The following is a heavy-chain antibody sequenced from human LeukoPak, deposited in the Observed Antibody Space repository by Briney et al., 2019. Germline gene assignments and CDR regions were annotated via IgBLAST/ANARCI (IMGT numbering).Heavy chain of an antibody. CDR3: AKDSSSSNYYYGMDV. D-gene: IGHD6-6*01. Sequence: GGSLRLSCAASGFTFSSYAMHWVRQAPGKGLEWVSTISGGAGNTYYGDSVKGRFTISRDNSKNMLFLQMNSLRAADTAVYYCAKDSSSSNYYYGMDVWGQGTTVTVSS. J-gene: IGHJ6*02. V-gene: IGHV3-23*01. CDR2: ISGGAGNT. CDR1: GFTFSSYA.